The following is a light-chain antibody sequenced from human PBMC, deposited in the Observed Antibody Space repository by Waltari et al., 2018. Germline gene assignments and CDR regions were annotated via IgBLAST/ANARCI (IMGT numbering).Light chain of an antibody. CDR3: QHYVRLPVT. CDR1: QSVGRS. Sequence: EIVLTQSPGTLSLSPGERATLSCWASQSVGRSLAWYQQKRGQAPRLLIYGASTRATGTPDRFSGSGSGTDFSLTISRLEPEDFAVYYCQHYVRLPVTFGQGTKVEI. V-gene: IGKV3-20*01. CDR2: GAS. J-gene: IGKJ1*01.